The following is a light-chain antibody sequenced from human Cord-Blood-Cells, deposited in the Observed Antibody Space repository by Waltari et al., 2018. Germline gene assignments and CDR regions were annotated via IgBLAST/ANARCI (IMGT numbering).Light chain of an antibody. CDR2: QDS. CDR1: KLGDQD. J-gene: IGLJ2*01. V-gene: IGLV3-1*01. Sequence: HELTQPPSVSVSPGQTASITCSGDKLGDQDACWYQQKPGQSPVLVIYQDSKRPSGIPERFSGSNSGNTATLTISGTQAMDEADYYCQAWDSSTVVFGGGTKLTVL. CDR3: QAWDSSTVV.